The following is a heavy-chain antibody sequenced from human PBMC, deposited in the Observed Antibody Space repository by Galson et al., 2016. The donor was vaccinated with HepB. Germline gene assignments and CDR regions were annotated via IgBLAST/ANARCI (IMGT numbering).Heavy chain of an antibody. J-gene: IGHJ4*02. CDR3: VHRIATPGRGHFGY. CDR2: IYRHDDK. Sequence: PALVKPTQTLTLTCTFSGFSLSDSGVGVGWIRQPPGKALEWLALIYRHDDKRYSPSLKSRLTITKDTSKNQVVLTMANVDPVDTATYYCVHRIATPGRGHFGYWGPGTLVTVSS. CDR1: GFSLSDSGVG. V-gene: IGHV2-5*01. D-gene: IGHD6-13*01.